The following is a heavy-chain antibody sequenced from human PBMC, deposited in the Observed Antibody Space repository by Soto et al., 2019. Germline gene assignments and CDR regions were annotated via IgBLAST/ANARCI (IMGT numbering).Heavy chain of an antibody. D-gene: IGHD1-26*01. V-gene: IGHV2-5*01. CDR1: GFSLSSIGVA. J-gene: IGHJ4*02. CDR3: AHSASVPCCYYFDS. CDR2: LYWNDDR. Sequence: SVPTLVNPTQTLTLTCTFSGFSLSSIGVAVGWIRQPPGKALEWLALLYWNDDRRYSPSLKSRLTITKDTSKNQVVLTMTNMDADDTATYYCAHSASVPCCYYFDSWGQGTLVTVSS.